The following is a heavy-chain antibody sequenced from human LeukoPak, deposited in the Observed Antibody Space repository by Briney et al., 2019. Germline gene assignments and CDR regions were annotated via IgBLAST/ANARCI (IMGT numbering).Heavy chain of an antibody. V-gene: IGHV3-7*01. J-gene: IGHJ3*02. CDR2: TNRDGSEK. CDR1: EFTFTNFW. Sequence: GGSLRLSCAASEFTFTNFWMSWVRQAPRKGLEWVANTNRDGSEKYYVDSVKGRVTISRDNAMNFLYLQLNSLRVDDTAVYYCARDSASCRGCAFDIWAQGTVVSVSS. CDR3: ARDSASCRGCAFDI. D-gene: IGHD2-2*01.